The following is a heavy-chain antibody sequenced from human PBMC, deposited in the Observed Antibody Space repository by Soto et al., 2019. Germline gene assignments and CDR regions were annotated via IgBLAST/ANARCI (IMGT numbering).Heavy chain of an antibody. V-gene: IGHV4-61*01. CDR2: SYYNGDT. Sequence: SETLSLTCTVSGDSVTSSSYYWSWVRQSPGKGLEWIGYSYYNGDTNYNPSLKSRVTMSVDTSKNQFSLNLTSVTAADTGVYYCAREGGVLRLSNWFDSWGQGIQVTVSS. D-gene: IGHD3-3*01. J-gene: IGHJ5*01. CDR1: GDSVTSSSYY. CDR3: AREGGVLRLSNWFDS.